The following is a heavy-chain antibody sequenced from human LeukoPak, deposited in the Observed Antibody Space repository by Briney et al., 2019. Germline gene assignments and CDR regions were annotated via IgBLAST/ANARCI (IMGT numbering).Heavy chain of an antibody. V-gene: IGHV3-23*01. CDR2: ISSASTT. CDR1: GFTFSSSA. D-gene: IGHD3-9*01. J-gene: IGHJ3*02. Sequence: GGSLRLSCAASGFTFSSSAMTWVRQTPGKGLDWVSSISSASTTYYADSVKGRFTISRDNSKNTLYLQMNSLRAEDTAVYYCARDPRPLRYFDWSIDAFDIWGQGTMVTVSS. CDR3: ARDPRPLRYFDWSIDAFDI.